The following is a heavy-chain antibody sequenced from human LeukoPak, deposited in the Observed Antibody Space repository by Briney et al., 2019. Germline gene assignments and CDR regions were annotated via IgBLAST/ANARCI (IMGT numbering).Heavy chain of an antibody. CDR2: ISWNSGSI. V-gene: IGHV3-9*01. Sequence: GGSPRLSCAASGFTFDDYAMHWVRQAPGKGLEWVSGISWNSGSIGYADSVKGRFTTSRDNAKNSLYLQMNSLRAEDTALYYCARTPIVVVVAATYWFDPWGQGTLVTVSS. CDR1: GFTFDDYA. D-gene: IGHD2-15*01. CDR3: ARTPIVVVVAATYWFDP. J-gene: IGHJ5*02.